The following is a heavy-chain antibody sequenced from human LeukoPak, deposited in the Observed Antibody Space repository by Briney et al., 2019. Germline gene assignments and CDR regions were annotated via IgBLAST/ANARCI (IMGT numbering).Heavy chain of an antibody. J-gene: IGHJ5*02. CDR3: ARKGYYDSSGYYPDP. Sequence: ASVKVSCKASGYTFTSYGISWVRQAPGQGLEWMGWISAYNGNTNYAQKLQGRVTMTTDTSTSTAYMELRSLRSDDTAVYYCARKGYYDSSGYYPDPWGQGTLVTVSS. V-gene: IGHV1-18*01. CDR1: GYTFTSYG. D-gene: IGHD3-22*01. CDR2: ISAYNGNT.